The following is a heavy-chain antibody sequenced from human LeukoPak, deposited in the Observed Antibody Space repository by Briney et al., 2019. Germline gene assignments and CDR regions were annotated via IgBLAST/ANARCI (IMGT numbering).Heavy chain of an antibody. CDR2: MHNSENA. CDR3: ARKRGRLVDY. D-gene: IGHD6-25*01. V-gene: IGHV4-31*03. J-gene: IGHJ4*02. CDR1: GGSISSGGYF. Sequence: SETLSLTCTVSGGSISSGGYFWSWIRQHPGKGLEWIGYMHNSENADYNPSLKSRVTISVDTSKNQISLKVNSVTAADTAVYYCARKRGRLVDYWGQGTLVTVSS.